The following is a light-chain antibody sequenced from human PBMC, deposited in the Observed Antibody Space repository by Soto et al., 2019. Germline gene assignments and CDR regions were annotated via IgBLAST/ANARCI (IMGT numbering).Light chain of an antibody. J-gene: IGLJ3*02. CDR1: KLGDKY. Sequence: SYELTQPPSVSVSPGQTASITCSGDKLGDKYVCWYQQKPGQSPVLVIYQDDLRPSGIPERFSGSNSGNTATLTIRGTQTMDEADYYCQAWDSSTVVFGGGTKVTVL. CDR3: QAWDSSTVV. CDR2: QDD. V-gene: IGLV3-1*01.